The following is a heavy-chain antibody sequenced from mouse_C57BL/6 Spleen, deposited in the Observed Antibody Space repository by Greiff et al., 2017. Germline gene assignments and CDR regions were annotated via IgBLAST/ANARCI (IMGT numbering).Heavy chain of an antibody. V-gene: IGHV1-53*01. CDR2: INPSNGGT. CDR3: ARYDGYYRGMDY. J-gene: IGHJ4*01. D-gene: IGHD2-3*01. CDR1: GYTFTSYW. Sequence: VKLQQPGTELVKPGASVKLSCKASGYTFTSYWMHWVKQRPGQGLEWIGNINPSNGGTNYNEKFKSKATLTVDKSSSTAYMQLSSLTSEDSAVYYCARYDGYYRGMDYWGQGTSVTVSS.